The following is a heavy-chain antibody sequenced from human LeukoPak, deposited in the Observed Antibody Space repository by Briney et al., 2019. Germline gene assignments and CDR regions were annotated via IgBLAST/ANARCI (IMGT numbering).Heavy chain of an antibody. D-gene: IGHD3-3*01. CDR1: GYTFTSYD. Sequence: GASVKVSCKASGYTFTSYDINWVRQATGQGLEWMGWMNPNSGNTGYAQKFQGRVTITRNTSISTAYMELSSLRSEDTAVYYCARQSNYDFWSGYSPNYYYMDLWGKGTTVTVSS. J-gene: IGHJ6*03. V-gene: IGHV1-8*03. CDR2: MNPNSGNT. CDR3: ARQSNYDFWSGYSPNYYYMDL.